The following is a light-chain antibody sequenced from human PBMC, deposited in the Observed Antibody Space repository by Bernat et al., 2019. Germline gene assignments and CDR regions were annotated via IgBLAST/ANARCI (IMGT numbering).Light chain of an antibody. V-gene: IGLV2-14*03. CDR2: DVT. J-gene: IGLJ1*01. CDR1: SSDVGAYNY. Sequence: QSALTQPASVSVSPGQSITISCTGTSSDVGAYNYFSWFQQHPDKAPKLMLYDVTNRPSGVSYRFSGSKAGNTASLTISELQAQGEADYYCVSYTTSSTVVFGTATKGTVL. CDR3: VSYTTSSTVV.